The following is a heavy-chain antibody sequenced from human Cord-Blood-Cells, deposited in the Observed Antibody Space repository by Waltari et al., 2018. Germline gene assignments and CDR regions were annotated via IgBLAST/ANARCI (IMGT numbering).Heavy chain of an antibody. CDR3: ARGDSSSWYGLYYYYYYGMDV. CDR2: IKQDGSEK. J-gene: IGHJ6*02. D-gene: IGHD6-13*01. V-gene: IGHV3-7*01. Sequence: EVQLVESGGGLVQPGGSLRLSCAASGFTFSSYWMSWVRQAPGKGLEWVDNIKQDGSEKYYVDSVKGRFTISRDNAKNSLYLQMNSLRAEDTAVYYCARGDSSSWYGLYYYYYYGMDVWDQGP. CDR1: GFTFSSYW.